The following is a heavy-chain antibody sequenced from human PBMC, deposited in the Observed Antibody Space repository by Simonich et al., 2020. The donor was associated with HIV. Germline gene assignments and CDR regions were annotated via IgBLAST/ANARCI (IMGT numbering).Heavy chain of an antibody. CDR3: ARHVAGADIDY. CDR2: INQSGTT. CDR1: GGSFSGYY. V-gene: IGHV4-34*01. J-gene: IGHJ4*02. Sequence: QVQLQQWGAGLLKPAETLSLTCAVYGGSFSGYYWSWIRQPPGKGLEWLGEINQSGTTNYNPSLKSRIAMSRYTSKNQSSLKLSSVTAADTAVYYCARHVAGADIDYWGQGTLVTVSS. D-gene: IGHD2-15*01.